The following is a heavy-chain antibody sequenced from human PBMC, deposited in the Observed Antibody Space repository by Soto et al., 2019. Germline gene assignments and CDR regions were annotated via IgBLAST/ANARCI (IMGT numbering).Heavy chain of an antibody. D-gene: IGHD2-2*02. V-gene: IGHV4-34*01. CDR1: GGSFSDYD. CDR3: ARRRIPGSRGGAFDI. Sequence: PSETLSLTCAVYGGSFSDYDWSWIRQPPGKGLEWIGEINYSGITNYEPSLKSRVTVSVDMSKNQFSLGLSSVTAADTALYYCARRRIPGSRGGAFDIWGQGTMVTVSS. CDR2: INYSGIT. J-gene: IGHJ3*02.